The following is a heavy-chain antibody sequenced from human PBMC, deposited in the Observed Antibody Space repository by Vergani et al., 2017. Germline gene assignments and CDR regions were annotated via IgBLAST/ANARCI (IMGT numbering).Heavy chain of an antibody. CDR1: GGSFSGYY. Sequence: QVQLQQWGAGLLKPSETLSLTCAVYGGSFSGYYWSWIRQPPGKGLEWIGSIYYSGSTYYNPSLKSRVTISVDTSKNQFSLKLSSVTAADTAVYYCARRDYYDSSGYNWGQGTLVTVSS. CDR3: ARRDYYDSSGYN. J-gene: IGHJ4*02. V-gene: IGHV4-34*01. CDR2: IYYSGST. D-gene: IGHD3-22*01.